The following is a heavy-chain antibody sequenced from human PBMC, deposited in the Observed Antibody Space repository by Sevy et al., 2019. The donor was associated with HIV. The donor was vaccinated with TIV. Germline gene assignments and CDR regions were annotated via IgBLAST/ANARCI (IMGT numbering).Heavy chain of an antibody. D-gene: IGHD2-8*01. CDR1: GFTFSSYS. CDR2: ISTSSSYI. CDR3: ARISCTNGVCFQGYCYYAMDV. V-gene: IGHV3-21*01. Sequence: GGSLRLSCAASGFTFSSYSMNWVRQAPGKGLEWVSCISTSSSYIYYADSVKGRFTISRDNAKNSLYLQMNSLRAEDTAVYYCARISCTNGVCFQGYCYYAMDVWGQGTTVTVSS. J-gene: IGHJ6*02.